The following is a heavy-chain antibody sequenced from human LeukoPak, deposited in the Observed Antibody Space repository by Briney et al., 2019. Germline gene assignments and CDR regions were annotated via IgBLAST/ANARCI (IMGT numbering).Heavy chain of an antibody. D-gene: IGHD6-19*01. J-gene: IGHJ1*01. CDR2: ISGSGGTT. V-gene: IGHV3-23*01. CDR3: AKGETVAGEFQH. Sequence: GGSLRLSCAASGFTLSSYAMSWVRQAPGKGLEWVSAISGSGGTTYYADSVKGRFTISRDNSKHTLYLQMNTLRAEDTAVYYCAKGETVAGEFQHWGQGTLVTVSS. CDR1: GFTLSSYA.